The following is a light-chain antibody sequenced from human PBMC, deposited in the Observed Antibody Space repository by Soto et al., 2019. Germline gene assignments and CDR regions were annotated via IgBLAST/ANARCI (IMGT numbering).Light chain of an antibody. J-gene: IGLJ3*02. V-gene: IGLV2-8*01. CDR1: SSDIGGYDH. Sequence: QSVLTQPASVSGSPGQSITIPCTGTSSDIGGYDHVSWYQQHPGKAPKVVIYEVTKRPSGVPDRFSGFKAGNTASLTVFGLQAEDEADYYCGSFAGPVWVFGGGTKLTVL. CDR3: GSFAGPVWV. CDR2: EVT.